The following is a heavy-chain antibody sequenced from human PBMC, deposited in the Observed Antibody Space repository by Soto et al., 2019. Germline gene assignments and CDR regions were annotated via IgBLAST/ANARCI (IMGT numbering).Heavy chain of an antibody. D-gene: IGHD1-1*01. Sequence: EVQLVESGGGLVQPGGSLRLSCAASGFSVSSNYMTWVRQAPGKGLEGVSVIYSGGGTYYADSVKGRFTISRDNSKNTLYLQMNCLRADDTAVYYCAKGGNEQNDYWGQGTLVTVSS. J-gene: IGHJ4*02. V-gene: IGHV3-66*01. CDR1: GFSVSSNY. CDR3: AKGGNEQNDY. CDR2: IYSGGGT.